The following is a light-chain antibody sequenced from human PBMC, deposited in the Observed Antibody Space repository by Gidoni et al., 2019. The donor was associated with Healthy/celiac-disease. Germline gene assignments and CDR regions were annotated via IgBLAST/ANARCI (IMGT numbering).Light chain of an antibody. V-gene: IGKV4-1*01. J-gene: IGKJ4*01. Sequence: DIVMTQSPDSLAVSLGERATINCKSSQSFLHSSNNKNYLAWYQQKPGQPPKRLIYWASTRESWVPDRFSGSGSGTDFTLTISSLQAEDVAVYYCQQYYSTPLTFGGGTKVEIK. CDR3: QQYYSTPLT. CDR2: WAS. CDR1: QSFLHSSNNKNY.